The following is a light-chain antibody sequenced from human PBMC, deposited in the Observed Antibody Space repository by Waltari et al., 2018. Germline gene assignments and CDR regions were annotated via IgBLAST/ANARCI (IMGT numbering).Light chain of an antibody. Sequence: AIQMTQSPSSLSASIGVRVTITCRASQGVRNDVGWYQQKPGKDPKLLVYAASTLHIGVPSRFSGSGSDTDFTLTVTSLQPEDFATYYCLQDYSYPRTFGQGTRVEIK. CDR2: AAS. CDR3: LQDYSYPRT. J-gene: IGKJ1*01. CDR1: QGVRND. V-gene: IGKV1-6*01.